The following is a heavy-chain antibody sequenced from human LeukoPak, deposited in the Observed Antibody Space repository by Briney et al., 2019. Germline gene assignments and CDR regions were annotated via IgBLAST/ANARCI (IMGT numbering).Heavy chain of an antibody. D-gene: IGHD1-26*01. V-gene: IGHV1-2*02. CDR3: ARAGDQWELPIDY. CDR1: GYTFTGYY. J-gene: IGHJ4*02. CDR2: INPNSGGT. Sequence: EASVKVSCKASGYTFTGYYMHWVRQAPGQGLEWMGWINPNSGGTNYAQKFQGRVTMTRDTSISTAYMELSRLRFDDTAVYYCARAGDQWELPIDYWGQGTLVTVSS.